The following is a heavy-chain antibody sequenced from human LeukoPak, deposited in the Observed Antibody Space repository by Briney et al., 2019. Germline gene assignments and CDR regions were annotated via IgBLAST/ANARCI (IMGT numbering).Heavy chain of an antibody. J-gene: IGHJ6*03. D-gene: IGHD6-13*01. CDR3: ARAGSSPVTLFQRHYYMDV. CDR2: IYYSGST. Sequence: SETLSLTCTVSGGSISSSSYYWGWIRQPPGKGLEWIGSIYYSGSTYYNPSLKSRVTISVDTSKNQFSLKLSSVTAADTAVYYCARAGSSPVTLFQRHYYMDVWGKGTTVTVSS. V-gene: IGHV4-39*07. CDR1: GGSISSSSYY.